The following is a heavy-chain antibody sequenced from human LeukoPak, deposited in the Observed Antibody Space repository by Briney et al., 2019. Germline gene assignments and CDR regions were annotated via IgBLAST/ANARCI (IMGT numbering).Heavy chain of an antibody. D-gene: IGHD1-26*01. Sequence: GGSRRPSSVVFEAAFTHTWAGWGGQAPGKGWGWVGRAISARDGGKSDYAAHVKGSFTISRDDSETTLYLPMDSLKTEDTAIYSCSTGGRRGGGGTPPPFDFWGQGTLVTVSS. CDR2: AISARDGGKS. CDR1: EAAFTHTW. V-gene: IGHV3-15*01. CDR3: STGGRRGGGGTPPPFDF. J-gene: IGHJ4*02.